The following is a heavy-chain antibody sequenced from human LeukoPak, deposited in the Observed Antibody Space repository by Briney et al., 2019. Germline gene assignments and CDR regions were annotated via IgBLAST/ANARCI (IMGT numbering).Heavy chain of an antibody. CDR2: ISSSSSYI. V-gene: IGHV3-21*01. CDR1: GFTFSSYS. D-gene: IGHD1-26*01. J-gene: IGHJ4*02. CDR3: ARGELVVGATYYFDY. Sequence: PGGSLRLSCAASGFTFSSYSMNWVRQAPGKGLEWVSSISSSSSYIYYADSVKGRFTISRDNAKNSLYLQMNSLRAEDTAVYYCARGELVVGATYYFDYWGQGTLVTVSS.